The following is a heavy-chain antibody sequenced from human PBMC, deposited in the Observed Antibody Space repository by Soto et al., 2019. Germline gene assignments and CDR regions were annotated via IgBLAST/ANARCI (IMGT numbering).Heavy chain of an antibody. J-gene: IGHJ6*02. D-gene: IGHD3-22*01. CDR3: ARAKVVITNYYYYGMDV. Sequence: QVQLVQSGAEVKKPGSSVKVSCKASGGTFSSYAISWVQQAPGQGLEWMGGIIPIFGTANYAQKFQGRVTITADESTSTAYMELSSVRYEDTAVYYCARAKVVITNYYYYGMDVWGQGTTVTVSS. CDR1: GGTFSSYA. V-gene: IGHV1-69*01. CDR2: IIPIFGTA.